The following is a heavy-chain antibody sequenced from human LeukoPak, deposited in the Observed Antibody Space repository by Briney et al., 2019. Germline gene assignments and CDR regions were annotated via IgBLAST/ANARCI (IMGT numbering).Heavy chain of an antibody. V-gene: IGHV1-69*13. J-gene: IGHJ4*02. CDR3: ARDWLPGSFDY. Sequence: GASVKVSCKASGGTFSSYAISWVRQAPGQGLEWMGGIIPIFGTANYAQKFQGRVTITADESASTAYMELSSLRSEDTAVYYCARDWLPGSFDYWGQGTLVTVSS. D-gene: IGHD3-10*01. CDR2: IIPIFGTA. CDR1: GGTFSSYA.